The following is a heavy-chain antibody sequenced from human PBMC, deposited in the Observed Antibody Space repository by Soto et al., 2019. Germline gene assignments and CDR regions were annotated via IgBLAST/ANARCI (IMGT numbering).Heavy chain of an antibody. J-gene: IGHJ4*02. Sequence: QVHLVQSGAEVKKPGASVKVSCKASGYTFTSYGISWVRQAPGQGLEWMGWIIVYNCNTNYAQKLQGRVTMPPATSSGTAYMGGRSLRSGDTPVYYWVIGIGYWGQGTLVTVSS. CDR2: IIVYNCNT. V-gene: IGHV1-18*01. CDR1: GYTFTSYG. CDR3: VIGIGY.